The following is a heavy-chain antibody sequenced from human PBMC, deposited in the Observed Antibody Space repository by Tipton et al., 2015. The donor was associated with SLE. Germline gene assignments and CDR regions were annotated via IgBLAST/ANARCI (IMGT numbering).Heavy chain of an antibody. CDR2: IYSGGST. CDR3: ARDSSGYYPGGMDV. V-gene: IGHV3-66*01. CDR1: GFTVSSNY. J-gene: IGHJ6*02. Sequence: SLRLSCAASGFTVSSNYMSWVRQAPGKGLEWVSVIYSGGSTYYADSVKGRFTISRDNSKNTLYLQMNSLRAEDTAVYYCARDSSGYYPGGMDVWGQGTTVTVSS. D-gene: IGHD3-22*01.